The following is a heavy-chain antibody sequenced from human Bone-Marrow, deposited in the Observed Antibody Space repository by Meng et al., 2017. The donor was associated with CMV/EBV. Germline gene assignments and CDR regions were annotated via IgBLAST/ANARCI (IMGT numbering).Heavy chain of an antibody. CDR1: GFTFSIHL. D-gene: IGHD7-27*01. J-gene: IGHJ3*02. CDR3: ERERLGGAFEI. Sequence: GESLKIFCAASGFTFSIHLMGWVRQAPGKGLEWVGNIKQDGSEKYHVDSVKGRFTISRDNAKKSLYIQMNSLRAEDTAEYFFERERLGGAFEIWGQGTMVTVSS. V-gene: IGHV3-7*01. CDR2: IKQDGSEK.